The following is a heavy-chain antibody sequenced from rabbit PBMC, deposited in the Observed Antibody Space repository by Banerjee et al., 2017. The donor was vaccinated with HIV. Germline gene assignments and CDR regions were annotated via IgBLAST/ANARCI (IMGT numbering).Heavy chain of an antibody. CDR3: ARGYAAEGARYFNL. V-gene: IGHV1S43*01. Sequence: QQQLEESGGGLVKPGGTLTLTCKASGIDFSSYYYMCWVRQAPGKGLEWIGCIYTGSGSTDYASWVNGRFTISKTSSTTVTLQMTSLTAADTATYFCARGYAAEGARYFNLWGPGTLSPS. CDR1: GIDFSSYYY. CDR2: IYTGSGST. J-gene: IGHJ4*01. D-gene: IGHD4-2*01.